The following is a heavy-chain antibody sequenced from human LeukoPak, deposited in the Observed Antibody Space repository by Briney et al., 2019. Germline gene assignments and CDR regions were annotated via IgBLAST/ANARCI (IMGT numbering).Heavy chain of an antibody. D-gene: IGHD2-2*01. CDR1: GFTFSNAW. J-gene: IGHJ5*02. V-gene: IGHV4-34*01. CDR3: ARADIVVVPAAPFYNWFDP. Sequence: PGGSLRLSCAASGFTFSNAWMSWVRQPPGKGLEWIGEINHSGSTNYNPSLKSRVTISVDTSKNQFSLKLSSVTAADTAVYYCARADIVVVPAAPFYNWFDPWGQGTLVTVSS. CDR2: INHSGST.